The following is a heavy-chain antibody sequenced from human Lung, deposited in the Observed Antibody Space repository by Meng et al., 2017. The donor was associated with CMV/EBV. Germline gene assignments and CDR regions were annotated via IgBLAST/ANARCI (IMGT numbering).Heavy chain of an antibody. D-gene: IGHD3-10*01. CDR2: IKADGSEK. CDR3: ACNSGDC. J-gene: IGHJ4*02. Sequence: GGSXRLSCAASGFTFSSHWMCWVRQAPGKGLEWVANIKADGSEKYYVDSVKGRFTVSRDNAKNSLYLQMNSLRAEDTAVYYCACNSGDCWGQGTRVTGSS. CDR1: GFTFSSHW. V-gene: IGHV3-7*01.